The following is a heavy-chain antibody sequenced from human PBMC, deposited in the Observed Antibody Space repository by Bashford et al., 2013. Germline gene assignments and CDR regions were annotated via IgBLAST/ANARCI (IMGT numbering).Heavy chain of an antibody. CDR3: ARDVPDGDPATAESNWFDP. Sequence: SVKVSCKALRHFSSYPINWVRQAPGQGLESDGRGRSRMFDKSWTNAQKFQGRVTITADESTSTAYMELNSLRSEDTAVYYCARDVPDGDPATAESNWFDPWGQGTLVTVSS. V-gene: IGHV1-69*13. CDR1: RHFSSYP. D-gene: IGHD4-11*01. CDR2: RSRMFDKS. J-gene: IGHJ5*02.